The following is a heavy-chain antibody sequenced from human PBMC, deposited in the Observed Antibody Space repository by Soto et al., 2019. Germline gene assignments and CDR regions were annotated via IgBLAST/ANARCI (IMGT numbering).Heavy chain of an antibody. Sequence: KALSRTSVVFGGSIIIKSNYWGRIRQPPGKMLEWIGSIYNTGSTHYNPAIKSRVTISVDTSKNQFSLKLSSVTAADTAVYYCARPTTYSYGDTGGIDVWGQGTIVTVSS. D-gene: IGHD5-18*01. J-gene: IGHJ3*01. CDR3: ARPTTYSYGDTGGIDV. CDR2: IYNTGST. CDR1: GGSIIIKSNY. V-gene: IGHV4-39*01.